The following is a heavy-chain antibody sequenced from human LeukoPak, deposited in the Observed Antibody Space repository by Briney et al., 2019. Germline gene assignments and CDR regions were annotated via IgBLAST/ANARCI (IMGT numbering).Heavy chain of an antibody. V-gene: IGHV4-30-2*01. CDR2: IYHSGST. Sequence: SETLSLTCAVSGGSISSGGYSWSWIRQPPGKGLEWIGYIYHSGSTNYNPSLKSRVTISVDTSKNQFSLKLSSVTAADTAVYYCARGRYSSRSDYWGQGTLVTVSS. CDR1: GGSISSGGYS. CDR3: ARGRYSSRSDY. J-gene: IGHJ4*02. D-gene: IGHD6-13*01.